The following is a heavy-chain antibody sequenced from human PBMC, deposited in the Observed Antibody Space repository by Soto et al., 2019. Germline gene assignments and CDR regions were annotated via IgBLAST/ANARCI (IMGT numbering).Heavy chain of an antibody. CDR1: GFTFSSYQ. D-gene: IGHD3-10*01. Sequence: GGSLRLSCAASGFTFSSYQMNWVRQAPEKGLEWVANIKQDGSEKYYVDSVKGRFTISRDNAKNSLYLQMNSLRAEDTAVYYCARVAPYYYGSGSYYFDYWGQGTLVTVS. CDR3: ARVAPYYYGSGSYYFDY. V-gene: IGHV3-7*01. CDR2: IKQDGSEK. J-gene: IGHJ4*02.